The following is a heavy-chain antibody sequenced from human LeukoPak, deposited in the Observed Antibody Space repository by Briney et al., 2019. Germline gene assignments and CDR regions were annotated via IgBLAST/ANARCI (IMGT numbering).Heavy chain of an antibody. CDR3: ARTDYCSSTSCLNDFDY. V-gene: IGHV1-8*01. D-gene: IGHD2-2*01. CDR1: GYTFTSYD. CDR2: MNPNSGNT. Sequence: GASVKVSCKASGYTFTSYDINWVRQATGQGLEWMGWMNPNSGNTGYAQKFQGRVTMTRNTSISTAYMELSSLRSEDTAVYYCARTDYCSSTSCLNDFDYWGQGTLVTVSS. J-gene: IGHJ4*02.